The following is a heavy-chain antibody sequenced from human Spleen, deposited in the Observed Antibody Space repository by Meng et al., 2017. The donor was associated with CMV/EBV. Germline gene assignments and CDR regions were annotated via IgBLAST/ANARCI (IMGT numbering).Heavy chain of an antibody. CDR2: ISGSGGST. CDR3: ARDSPKSSSWYHLFDC. J-gene: IGHJ4*02. Sequence: GESLKISCAASGFTFSSYAMSWVRQAPGKGLEWVSAISGSGGSTYYADSVKGRFTISRDNSKNTLYLQMNSLRAEDTAVYYCARDSPKSSSWYHLFDCWGQGTLVTVSS. V-gene: IGHV3-23*01. D-gene: IGHD6-13*01. CDR1: GFTFSSYA.